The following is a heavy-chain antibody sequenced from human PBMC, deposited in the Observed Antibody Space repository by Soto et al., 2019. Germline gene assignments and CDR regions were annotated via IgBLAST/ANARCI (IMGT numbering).Heavy chain of an antibody. Sequence: QSQTLSLTCAISGDSVSSNSAAWNWIRQSPSRGLEWLGRTYYRSKWYNDYAVSVKSRITINPDTSKNQFSLQLNSVTPEDTAVYYCARDREGQGYDFWSGISGYYYGMDVWGQGTTVTVSS. CDR1: GDSVSSNSAA. V-gene: IGHV6-1*01. D-gene: IGHD3-3*01. CDR3: ARDREGQGYDFWSGISGYYYGMDV. J-gene: IGHJ6*02. CDR2: TYYRSKWYN.